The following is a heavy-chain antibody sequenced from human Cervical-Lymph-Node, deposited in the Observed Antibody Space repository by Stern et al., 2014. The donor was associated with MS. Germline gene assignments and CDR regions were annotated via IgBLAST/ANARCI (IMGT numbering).Heavy chain of an antibody. CDR1: GFTVSKNY. J-gene: IGHJ3*01. Sequence: VQLEESGGGLIQPGGSLRLSCAAPGFTVSKNYMSWVRQAPGKGLEWVSLIYTDCSASYAGSPKGRFPISRDSSKHMLSLQMNSLRAEDTAMYYCTRAIFGGNAAAMAPDAFDSWGQGTMVTVSS. CDR3: TRAIFGGNAAAMAPDAFDS. V-gene: IGHV3-53*01. CDR2: IYTDCSA. D-gene: IGHD3-16*01.